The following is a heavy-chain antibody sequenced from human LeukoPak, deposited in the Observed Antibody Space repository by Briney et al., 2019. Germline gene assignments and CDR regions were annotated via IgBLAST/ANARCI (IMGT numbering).Heavy chain of an antibody. CDR1: GYTFTSYG. Sequence: ASVKVSCKASGYTFTSYGISWVRQAPGQGLEWMGWISAYNGNTNYAQKLQGRVTMTTDTSTSTAYMELRSLRSDVTAVYYCARDSVWFGDQEGWFDPWGQGTLVTVSS. J-gene: IGHJ5*02. D-gene: IGHD3-10*01. V-gene: IGHV1-18*01. CDR2: ISAYNGNT. CDR3: ARDSVWFGDQEGWFDP.